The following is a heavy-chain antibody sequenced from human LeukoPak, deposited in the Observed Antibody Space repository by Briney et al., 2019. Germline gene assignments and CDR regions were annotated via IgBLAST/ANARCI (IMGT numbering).Heavy chain of an antibody. Sequence: SETLSLTCSFSGYSISSGYYWGWIRQPPGQGLEWIGNIYHSGSTYYNPSLKSRVTISVDTSKNQFPLKLSSVTAADTAVYYCARVYGSGYDFRGAFDIWGQGTMVTVSS. J-gene: IGHJ3*02. V-gene: IGHV4-38-2*02. D-gene: IGHD5-12*01. CDR2: IYHSGST. CDR3: ARVYGSGYDFRGAFDI. CDR1: GYSISSGYY.